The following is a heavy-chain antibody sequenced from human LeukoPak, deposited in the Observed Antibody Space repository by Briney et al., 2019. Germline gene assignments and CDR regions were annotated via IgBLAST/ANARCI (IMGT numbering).Heavy chain of an antibody. Sequence: PGGSLRLSCAASGFTFSSYAMHWVRQAPGKGPEYVSAISSNGGSTYYANSVKGRVTISRDNSKNTLYLQMGSLRAEDMAVYYCARGVGYYYYMDVWGKGTTVTVSS. J-gene: IGHJ6*03. V-gene: IGHV3-64*01. CDR3: ARGVGYYYYMDV. CDR2: ISSNGGST. CDR1: GFTFSSYA.